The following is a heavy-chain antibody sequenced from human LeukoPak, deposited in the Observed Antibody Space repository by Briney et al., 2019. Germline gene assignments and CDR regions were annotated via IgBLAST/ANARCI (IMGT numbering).Heavy chain of an antibody. CDR2: IKQDGSEK. V-gene: IGHV3-7*04. Sequence: GGSLRLSYAASGFTFSSYWMSWVRQAPGKGLEWVANIKQDGSEKYYVDSVKGRFTISRDNAKNSLYLQMNSLRAEDTAVYYCARGSGSYYFDAFDIWGQGTMVTVSS. CDR3: ARGSGSYYFDAFDI. CDR1: GFTFSSYW. J-gene: IGHJ3*02. D-gene: IGHD1-26*01.